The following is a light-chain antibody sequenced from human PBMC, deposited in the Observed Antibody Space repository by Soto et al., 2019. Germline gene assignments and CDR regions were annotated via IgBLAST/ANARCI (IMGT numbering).Light chain of an antibody. Sequence: QSALTQPASVSGSPGQSITISCTGTISDVGRYNLVSWYQQHPHKAPKLIIYEDIERPSGVSHRFSGSTSSNTASLKISGLQTVDEAGYFCCSYAGGASVVFGGGTKLAFL. CDR3: CSYAGGASVV. V-gene: IGLV2-23*01. CDR2: EDI. CDR1: ISDVGRYNL. J-gene: IGLJ2*01.